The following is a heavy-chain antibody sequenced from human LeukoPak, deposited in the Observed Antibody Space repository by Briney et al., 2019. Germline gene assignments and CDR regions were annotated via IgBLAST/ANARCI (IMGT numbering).Heavy chain of an antibody. CDR1: GYTFTSYG. D-gene: IGHD2-15*01. J-gene: IGHJ4*02. CDR2: ISAYNGNT. Sequence: ASVKVSCKASGYTFTSYGISWVRQAPGQGLEWKGWISAYNGNTNYAQKLQGRVTMTTDTSTSTAYMELRSLRSDDTAVYYCARALLGRYCSGGSCYSFGYWGQGTLVTVSS. CDR3: ARALLGRYCSGGSCYSFGY. V-gene: IGHV1-18*04.